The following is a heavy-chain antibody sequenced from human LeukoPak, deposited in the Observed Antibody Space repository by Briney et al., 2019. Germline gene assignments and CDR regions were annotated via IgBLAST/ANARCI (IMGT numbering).Heavy chain of an antibody. CDR1: GGTFSSYA. J-gene: IGHJ4*02. D-gene: IGHD4-17*01. Sequence: SVKVSCKAPGGTFSSYAISWVRQAPGQGLEWMGRIIPIFGIANYAQKFQGRVTITADKSTSTAYMELSSLRSEDTAVYYCARVGTTVTDYFDYWGQGTLVTVSS. CDR3: ARVGTTVTDYFDY. CDR2: IIPIFGIA. V-gene: IGHV1-69*04.